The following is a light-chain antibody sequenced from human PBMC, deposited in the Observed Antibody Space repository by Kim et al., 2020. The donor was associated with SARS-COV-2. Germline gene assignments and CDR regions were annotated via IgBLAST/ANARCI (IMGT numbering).Light chain of an antibody. V-gene: IGKV3-15*01. CDR1: QSVSSN. Sequence: EIVMTQSPATLSVSPGERATLSCRASQSVSSNLAWYPQKPGQAPRPLIYGASTRATGIPAWFSGSGSGTEFTLTINSLQSEDFAVYYCQQYNNRPPWAFGQRTKVEIK. CDR2: GAS. J-gene: IGKJ1*01. CDR3: QQYNNRPPWA.